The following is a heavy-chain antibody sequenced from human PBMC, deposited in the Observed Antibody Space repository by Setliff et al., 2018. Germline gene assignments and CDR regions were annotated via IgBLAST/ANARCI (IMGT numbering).Heavy chain of an antibody. V-gene: IGHV3-23*03. D-gene: IGHD6-13*01. CDR3: VKDVVGYSSTWPKRDYFDY. J-gene: IGHJ4*02. CDR2: IYSGDRST. Sequence: GGSLRLSCAASGFTFTDYAMSWVRQAPGKGLEWVSTIYSGDRSTFYTDSVKGRFIIYRDSSKNTLYMQMNSLRAEDTAVYYCVKDVVGYSSTWPKRDYFDYWGQGTLVTVSS. CDR1: GFTFTDYA.